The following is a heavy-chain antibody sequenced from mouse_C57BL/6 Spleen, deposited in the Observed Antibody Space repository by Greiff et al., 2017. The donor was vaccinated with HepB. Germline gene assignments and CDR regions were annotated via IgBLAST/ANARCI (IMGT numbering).Heavy chain of an antibody. CDR1: GYTFTSYW. CDR2: IDPSDSYT. Sequence: VQLQQPGAELVKPGASVKLSCKASGYTFTSYWMQWVKQRPGQGLEWIGEIDPSDSYTNYNQKFKGKATLTVDTSSSTAYMQLSSLTSEDSAVYYCAKYPDFDYWGQGTTLTVSS. CDR3: AKYPDFDY. V-gene: IGHV1-50*01. J-gene: IGHJ2*01. D-gene: IGHD5-1-1*01.